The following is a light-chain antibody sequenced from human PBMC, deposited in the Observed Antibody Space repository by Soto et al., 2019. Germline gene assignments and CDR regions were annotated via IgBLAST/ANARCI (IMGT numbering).Light chain of an antibody. CDR1: QYIGSW. CDR2: AAS. V-gene: IGKV1-12*01. J-gene: IGKJ4*01. CDR3: QQGNNFPLA. Sequence: DLQMTQSPSSVSAAVGDRVTITCRASQYIGSWLAWYQQKPGKAPKLLISAASSLESGVPIRFSGSGSGTDFTLTISTLQPEDFAVYFCQQGNNFPLAFGGGTKVEIK.